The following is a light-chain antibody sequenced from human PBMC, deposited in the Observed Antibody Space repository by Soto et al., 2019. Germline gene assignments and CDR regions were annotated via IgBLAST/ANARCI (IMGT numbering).Light chain of an antibody. CDR3: KKSSRYWT. V-gene: IGKV1-5*03. CDR2: KAS. J-gene: IGKJ1*01. CDR1: QSISTW. Sequence: DIQMTQSPSPLSASVGDRVTITCRASQSISTWLAWYQQKPGKGPTLLIYKASSLESGVPSRFSGSGSGTEFTLTISSLQPDDFASYYCKKSSRYWTFGK.